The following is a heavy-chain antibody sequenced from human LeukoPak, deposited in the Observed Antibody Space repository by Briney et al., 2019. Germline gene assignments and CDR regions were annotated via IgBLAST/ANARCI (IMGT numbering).Heavy chain of an antibody. J-gene: IGHJ4*02. CDR2: IIPIFGIA. CDR1: GGTFSSYA. V-gene: IGHV1-69*04. D-gene: IGHD3-16*01. Sequence: ASVKASCKASGGTFSSYAISWVRQAPGQGLEWMGRIIPIFGIANYAQKFQGRVTITADKSTSTAYMELSSLRSEDTAVYYCARDGGTQHYWGQGTLVTVSS. CDR3: ARDGGTQHY.